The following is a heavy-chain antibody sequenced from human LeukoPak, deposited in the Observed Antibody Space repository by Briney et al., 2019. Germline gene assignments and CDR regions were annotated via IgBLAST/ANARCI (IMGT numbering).Heavy chain of an antibody. Sequence: SETLSLTCTVSGGSISSYYWSWIRQPPGKGLEWIGYIYYSGSTNYNPSLKSRVTISVDTSKNQFSLKLSSVTAADTAVYYCARAGDCSGGSCYSDYNWFDPWGRGTLVTVSS. CDR2: IYYSGST. CDR1: GGSISSYY. D-gene: IGHD2-15*01. CDR3: ARAGDCSGGSCYSDYNWFDP. V-gene: IGHV4-59*01. J-gene: IGHJ5*02.